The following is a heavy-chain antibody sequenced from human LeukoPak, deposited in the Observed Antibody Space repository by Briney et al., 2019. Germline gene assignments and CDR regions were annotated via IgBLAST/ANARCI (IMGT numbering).Heavy chain of an antibody. CDR1: GFTFSSYA. J-gene: IGHJ4*02. V-gene: IGHV3-23*01. Sequence: GGSLRLSCAASGFTFSSYAMSWVGQAPGKGLECGSAISGSGGSTYYADSGKGRFTISEYNSKNTMDLQRNRPRAEDTAGSYSAKDVPDDYDFWSGRDYWGQGPLVTVSS. CDR3: AKDVPDDYDFWSGRDY. CDR2: ISGSGGST. D-gene: IGHD3-3*01.